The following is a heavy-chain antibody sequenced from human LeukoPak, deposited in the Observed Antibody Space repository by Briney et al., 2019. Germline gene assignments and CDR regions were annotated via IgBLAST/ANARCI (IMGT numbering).Heavy chain of an antibody. D-gene: IGHD4-11*01. CDR3: AVSAVSTIGFDY. V-gene: IGHV3-23*01. Sequence: PGGSLRLSCAGSGFTFSNYGMSWVRQAPGEGLEWVSAISGSGGSTYYADSVKGRFTISRDNSKNSVYLQMNNLRAEDTAVYYCAVSAVSTIGFDYWGQGTLVTVSS. CDR2: ISGSGGST. CDR1: GFTFSNYG. J-gene: IGHJ4*02.